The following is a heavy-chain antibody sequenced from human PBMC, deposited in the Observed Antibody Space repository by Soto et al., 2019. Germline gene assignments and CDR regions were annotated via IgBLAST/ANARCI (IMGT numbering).Heavy chain of an antibody. CDR1: GFTFSSYG. CDR2: IWYDGSNK. D-gene: IGHD3-22*01. V-gene: IGHV3-33*01. Sequence: QVQLVESGGGVVQPGRSLRLSCAASGFTFSSYGMHWVRQAPGKGLEWVAVIWYDGSNKYYADSVKGRFTISRDNSKNTLYLQMNSLRAEDTAVYYCARDHAYESSGIPCDYWGQGTLVTVSS. J-gene: IGHJ4*02. CDR3: ARDHAYESSGIPCDY.